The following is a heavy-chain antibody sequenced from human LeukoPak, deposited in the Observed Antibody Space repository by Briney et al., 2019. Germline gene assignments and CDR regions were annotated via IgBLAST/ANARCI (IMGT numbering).Heavy chain of an antibody. CDR3: ARDPPGTAVAGYDY. CDR2: MNQDGSEK. CDR1: GFMFSTYW. J-gene: IGHJ4*02. D-gene: IGHD6-19*01. Sequence: PGGSLRLSCAASGFMFSTYWMSWVRQAPGKGLEWMANMNQDGSEKYYVDSVKGRFTISRDNAKNSLFLQMHSLRAEDTAVYYCARDPPGTAVAGYDYWGQGTLVTVSS. V-gene: IGHV3-7*01.